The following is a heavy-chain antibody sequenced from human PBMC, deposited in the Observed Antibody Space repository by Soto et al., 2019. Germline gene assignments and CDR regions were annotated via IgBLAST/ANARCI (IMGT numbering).Heavy chain of an antibody. V-gene: IGHV4-30-4*01. J-gene: IGHJ4*02. CDR2: IYYSGST. CDR3: ERATVDYAFDY. D-gene: IGHD4-17*01. Sequence: SETLSLTCTVSGGSISSGDYYWSWIRQPPGKGLEWIGYIYYSGSTYYNPSLKSRVTISVDTSKNQFSLKLSSVTAADTAVYYCERATVDYAFDYCGQGTLVTVSS. CDR1: GGSISSGDYY.